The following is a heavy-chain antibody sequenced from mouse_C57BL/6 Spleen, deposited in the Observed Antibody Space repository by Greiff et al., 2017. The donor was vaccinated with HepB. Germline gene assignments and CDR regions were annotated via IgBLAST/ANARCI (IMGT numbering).Heavy chain of an antibody. CDR1: GYSITSGYY. CDR3: ARVTSDYFDY. CDR2: ISYDGSN. Sequence: EVKLQESGPGLVKPSQSLSLTCSVTGYSITSGYYWNWIRQFPGNKLEWMGYISYDGSNNYNPSLKNRISITRDTSKNQFFLNLNSVTTEDTATYYCARVTSDYFDYWGQGTTLTVSS. J-gene: IGHJ2*01. D-gene: IGHD2-13*01. V-gene: IGHV3-6*01.